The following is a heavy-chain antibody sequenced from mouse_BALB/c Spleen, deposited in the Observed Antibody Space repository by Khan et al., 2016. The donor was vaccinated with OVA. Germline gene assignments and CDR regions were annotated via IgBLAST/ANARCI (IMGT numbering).Heavy chain of an antibody. V-gene: IGHV2-9*02. CDR3: DREGYYFDY. CDR2: IWADGST. CDR1: GFSLTSFG. J-gene: IGHJ2*01. Sequence: QMQLEESGPGLVAPSQSLSITCTVSGFSLTSFGVHWVRQPPGKGLEWLGVIWADGSTNYNSALMSRLSISTDNSKSQVFLEMNSLQTDDTAMYYCDREGYYFDYWGQGTTLTVSS.